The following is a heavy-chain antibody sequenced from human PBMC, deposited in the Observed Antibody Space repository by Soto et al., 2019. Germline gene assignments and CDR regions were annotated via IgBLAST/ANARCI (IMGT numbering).Heavy chain of an antibody. D-gene: IGHD6-19*01. CDR2: IYYSGST. Sequence: SETLSLTCTVSGGSISSYYWSWIRQPPGKGLEWIGYIYYSGSTNYNPSLKSRVTISVDTSKNQSSLKLSSVTAADTAVYYCARLGLAGKLDYWGQGTLVTVSS. J-gene: IGHJ4*02. CDR1: GGSISSYY. V-gene: IGHV4-59*08. CDR3: ARLGLAGKLDY.